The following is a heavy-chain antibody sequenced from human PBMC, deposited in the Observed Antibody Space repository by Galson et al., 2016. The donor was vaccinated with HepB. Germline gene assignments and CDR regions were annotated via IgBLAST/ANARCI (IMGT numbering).Heavy chain of an antibody. CDR1: GGSVSSDTYY. CDR3: ARARGGGGANQH. D-gene: IGHD3-16*01. Sequence: SETLSLTCSVSGGSVSSDTYYWGWIRQPPGKGLEWIGSISNSGSTFYKPSLKSRVTISVDTSKNQFSLRLSSVTATDTAVYYCARARGGGGANQHWGQGTLVTVSS. V-gene: IGHV4-39*07. J-gene: IGHJ1*01. CDR2: ISNSGST.